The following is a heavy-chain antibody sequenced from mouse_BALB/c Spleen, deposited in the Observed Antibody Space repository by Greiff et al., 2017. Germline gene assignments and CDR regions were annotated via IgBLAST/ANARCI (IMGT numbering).Heavy chain of an antibody. V-gene: IGHV2-6-4*01. D-gene: IGHD2-4*01. CDR3: ARNYDYDEGLDY. CDR2: IWGGGST. Sequence: VHLVESGPGLVAPSQSLSITCTVSGFSLSRYSVHWVRQPPGKGLEWLGMIWGGGSTDYNSALKSRLSISKDNSKSQVFLKMNSLQTDDTAMYYCARNYDYDEGLDYWGQGTTLTVSS. CDR1: GFSLSRYS. J-gene: IGHJ2*01.